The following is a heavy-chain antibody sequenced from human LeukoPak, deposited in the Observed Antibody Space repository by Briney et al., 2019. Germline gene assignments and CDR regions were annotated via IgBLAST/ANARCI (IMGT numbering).Heavy chain of an antibody. V-gene: IGHV4-59*01. Sequence: SETLSLTCTVSGGSISSYYWSWIRQPPGKGLEWIGYIYYSRSTNYNPSLTSRVTISVDTSKNQFSLKLSSVTAADTAVYYCARGTTYDFCSGYPNWFDPWGQGTLVTVSS. CDR1: GGSISSYY. CDR2: IYYSRST. D-gene: IGHD3-3*01. CDR3: ARGTTYDFCSGYPNWFDP. J-gene: IGHJ5*02.